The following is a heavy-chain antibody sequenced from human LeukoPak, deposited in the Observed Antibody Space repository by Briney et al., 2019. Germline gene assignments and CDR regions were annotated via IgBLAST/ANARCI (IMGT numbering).Heavy chain of an antibody. D-gene: IGHD1-26*01. CDR3: VKDRTINGRSSPFDS. CDR2: INSDGSWT. V-gene: IGHV3-74*01. Sequence: GGSLRLSCAASGFTFSNYNMNWVRQAPGKGLVWVSHINSDGSWTSYADSVKGRFTISKDNAKNTVYLQMNSLRAEDTALYYCVKDRTINGRSSPFDSWGQGTLVTVSS. CDR1: GFTFSNYN. J-gene: IGHJ4*02.